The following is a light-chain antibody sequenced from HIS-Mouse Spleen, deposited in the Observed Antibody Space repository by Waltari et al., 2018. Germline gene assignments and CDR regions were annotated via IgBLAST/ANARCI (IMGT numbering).Light chain of an antibody. Sequence: QSALTQPASVSGSPGQSLTISCAGTSRDVGSCNLVSWYQQPPGKAPILMIYEGSKRPSVVSNRFSGSKSGNTASLTISGLQAEDEADYYCCSYAGSSTWVFGGGTKLTVL. CDR1: SRDVGSCNL. CDR3: CSYAGSSTWV. CDR2: EGS. V-gene: IGLV2-23*01. J-gene: IGLJ3*02.